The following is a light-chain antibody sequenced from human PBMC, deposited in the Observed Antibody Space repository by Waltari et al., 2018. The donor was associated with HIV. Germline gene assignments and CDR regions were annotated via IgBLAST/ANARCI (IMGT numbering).Light chain of an antibody. CDR2: ENN. Sequence: QSVLTQPPSVSAAPGQKVTISCSGSSSNIGNNYVSWYQQVPGTAPKLLIYENNKRPSGIPDRCSGSKSGTSATLGITGLQTGDEAEYYCGTWDSSLSALLFGGGTKLTVL. CDR1: SSNIGNNY. J-gene: IGLJ2*01. CDR3: GTWDSSLSALL. V-gene: IGLV1-51*02.